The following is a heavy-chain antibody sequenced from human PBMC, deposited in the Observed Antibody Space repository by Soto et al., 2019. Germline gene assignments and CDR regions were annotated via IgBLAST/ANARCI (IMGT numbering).Heavy chain of an antibody. Sequence: PGGSLRLSCTGSGFNFAHYALTWVRQAPGKGLEWVGFIRGETNGGTADYAAPLKGRITISRDDSKSIAYLEINSLQTEDTAVYYCTRYYYESSGYYVYWGQGTLVTVTS. CDR2: IRGETNGGTA. CDR1: GFNFAHYA. J-gene: IGHJ4*02. CDR3: TRYYYESSGYYVY. D-gene: IGHD3-22*01. V-gene: IGHV3-49*04.